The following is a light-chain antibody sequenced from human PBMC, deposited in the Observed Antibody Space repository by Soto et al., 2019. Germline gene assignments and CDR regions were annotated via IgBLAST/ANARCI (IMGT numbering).Light chain of an antibody. Sequence: QSALTQPASVSGSPGQSITISCTGTSSDIGGYDYVSWYQQYPGKAPKLMIYDVSNRPSGVSDRFFGSKSANTASLTISGLQAEDEADYYCNSYTTSSSLYVFGTGTKVTVL. V-gene: IGLV2-14*01. J-gene: IGLJ1*01. CDR2: DVS. CDR1: SSDIGGYDY. CDR3: NSYTTSSSLYV.